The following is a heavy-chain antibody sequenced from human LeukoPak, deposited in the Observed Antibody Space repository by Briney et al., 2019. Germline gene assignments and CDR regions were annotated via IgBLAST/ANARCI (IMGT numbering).Heavy chain of an antibody. Sequence: SETLSLTCAVSGYSISSGYYWGWIRQPPGEGLEWIGSIYHSGSTYYNPSLKSRVTISVDTSKNQFSLKLSSVTAADTAVYYCARRGGSSPRLNLYYFDYWGQGTLVTVSS. CDR3: ARRGGSSPRLNLYYFDY. CDR1: GYSISSGYY. J-gene: IGHJ4*02. CDR2: IYHSGST. D-gene: IGHD6-6*01. V-gene: IGHV4-38-2*01.